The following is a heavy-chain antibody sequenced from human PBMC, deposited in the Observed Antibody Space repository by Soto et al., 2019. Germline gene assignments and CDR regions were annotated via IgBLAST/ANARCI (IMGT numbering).Heavy chain of an antibody. CDR1: GGTFSCYA. V-gene: IGHV1-69*13. CDR2: IIPIFGTA. D-gene: IGHD1-1*01. CDR3: ARPTADDPGRSGFWCYP. Sequence: SVKVSFRASGGTFSCYAISWVRQAPGQGIEWMGGIIPIFGTANYAQKFQGRVTITADESTSTAYMELSSLRSEDTAVYYCARPTADDPGRSGFWCYPWVQGTLVTVSS. J-gene: IGHJ5*02.